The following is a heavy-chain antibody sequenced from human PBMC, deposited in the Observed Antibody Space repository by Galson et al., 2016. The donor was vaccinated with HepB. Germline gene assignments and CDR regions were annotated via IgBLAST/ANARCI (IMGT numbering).Heavy chain of an antibody. J-gene: IGHJ3*01. CDR3: VREAGFGDLFPRTFDT. D-gene: IGHD3-10*01. V-gene: IGHV3-53*01. Sequence: SLRLSCAVSGFSVSNNYMSWVRQAPGKGLEWVSVIYSGGNTFYGDPAKGRLTISRDNSKNILYLQMKSLRVEDTAVYYCVREAGFGDLFPRTFDTWGQGTMVTVSS. CDR2: IYSGGNT. CDR1: GFSVSNNY.